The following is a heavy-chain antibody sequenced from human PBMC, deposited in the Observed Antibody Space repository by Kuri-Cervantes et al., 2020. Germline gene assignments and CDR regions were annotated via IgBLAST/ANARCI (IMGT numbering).Heavy chain of an antibody. CDR1: GFTFHDYA. V-gene: IGHV3-74*01. J-gene: IGHJ6*03. Sequence: GGSPRLSCAASGFTFHDYAMNWVRQVPGKGLVWVSRINNEGSITTYADSVKGRFTISRDSSRNTLYLQINSLRAEDTAVYYCARGYCSGGNCYLFDYYYYMDVWGKGTTVTVSS. CDR3: ARGYCSGGNCYLFDYYYYMDV. D-gene: IGHD2-15*01. CDR2: INNEGSIT.